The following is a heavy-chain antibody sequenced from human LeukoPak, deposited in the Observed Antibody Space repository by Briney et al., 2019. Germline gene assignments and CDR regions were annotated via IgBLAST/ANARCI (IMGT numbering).Heavy chain of an antibody. Sequence: SQTLSLTCAISGDSVSSNSATWDWIRQSPSRGLEWLGRTYYRSKWYNDYAVSVKSRVTINPDTSKNQFSLQLDSVTPEDTAVYYCAREGSDGYLFDYWGQGSLVIVSS. V-gene: IGHV6-1*01. CDR1: GDSVSSNSAT. CDR2: TYYRSKWYN. CDR3: AREGSDGYLFDY. J-gene: IGHJ4*02. D-gene: IGHD3-16*01.